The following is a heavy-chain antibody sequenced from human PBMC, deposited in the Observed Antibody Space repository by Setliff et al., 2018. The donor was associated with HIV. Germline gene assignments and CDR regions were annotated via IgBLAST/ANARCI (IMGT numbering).Heavy chain of an antibody. CDR2: INHSGST. CDR3: ARDVHRRGPYDY. J-gene: IGHJ4*02. CDR1: GGSFSGYY. D-gene: IGHD3-16*01. V-gene: IGHV4-34*01. Sequence: PSETLSLTCAVYGGSFSGYYWSWIRQPPGKGLEWIGEINHSGSTNYNPSLKSRVTISVDTSKNQFSLKLSSVTAADTAVYYCARDVHRRGPYDYWGQGTLVTVSS.